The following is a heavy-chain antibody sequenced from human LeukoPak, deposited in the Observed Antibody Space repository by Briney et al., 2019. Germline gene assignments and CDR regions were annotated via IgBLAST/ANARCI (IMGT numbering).Heavy chain of an antibody. CDR1: GFTFSSYS. D-gene: IGHD2-2*01. V-gene: IGHV3-21*01. CDR2: ISGSSSYI. J-gene: IGHJ3*02. CDR3: ASTSWGVPAAKGAFDI. Sequence: SGGSLRLSCAASGFTFSSYSMNWVRQAPGKGLEWVSSISGSSSYIYYADSVKGRFTISRDNAKNSLYLQMNSLRAEDTAVYYCASTSWGVPAAKGAFDIWGQGTMVTVSS.